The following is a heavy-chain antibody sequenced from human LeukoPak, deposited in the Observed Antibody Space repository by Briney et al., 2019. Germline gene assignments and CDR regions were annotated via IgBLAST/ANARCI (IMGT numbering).Heavy chain of an antibody. CDR3: AKDRRNDFDY. Sequence: GGSLRLSCAASGFTFDDYAMHWVRQAPGKGLEWVSGISGNSGSIGYADSVKGRFAISRDNAKNSLYLQMNSLRAEDTALYYCAKDRRNDFDYWGQGTLVTVSS. D-gene: IGHD1-14*01. V-gene: IGHV3-9*01. J-gene: IGHJ4*02. CDR1: GFTFDDYA. CDR2: ISGNSGSI.